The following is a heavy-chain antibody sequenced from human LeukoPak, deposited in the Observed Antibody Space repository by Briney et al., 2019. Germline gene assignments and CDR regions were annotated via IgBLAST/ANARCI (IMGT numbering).Heavy chain of an antibody. CDR2: INPSGGST. D-gene: IGHD3-10*01. CDR3: ARDFMKGRRQTYANWFDP. J-gene: IGHJ5*02. V-gene: IGHV1-46*01. CDR1: GYTFTNYY. Sequence: ASVTVSCKASGYTFTNYYMHWVRQAPGQGLEWMGIINPSGGSTSYAQKFQGRVTITRDTSTSTVYMELRSLRSEDTAVYYCARDFMKGRRQTYANWFDPWGQGTLVTVSS.